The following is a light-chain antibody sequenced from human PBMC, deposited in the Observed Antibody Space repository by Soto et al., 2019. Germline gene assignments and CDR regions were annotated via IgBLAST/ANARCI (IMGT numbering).Light chain of an antibody. CDR3: CAFTSAGTWV. CDR1: SSDVGSHPL. V-gene: IGLV2-23*01. J-gene: IGLJ3*02. CDR2: EDT. Sequence: QSVLTQPASVSGSPGQSITISCAGTSSDVGSHPLVSWYQQHPGKAPKLMISEDTKRPSVVSSRFSGSKSGNMASLTISGLHAEDEGDYYCCAFTSAGTWVFGGGTKLTVL.